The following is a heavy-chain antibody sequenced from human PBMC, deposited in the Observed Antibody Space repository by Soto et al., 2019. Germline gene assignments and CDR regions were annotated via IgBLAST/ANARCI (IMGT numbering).Heavy chain of an antibody. CDR3: ARPCGGTCYHYNGLDV. CDR2: IYPGDSDT. D-gene: IGHD2-15*01. Sequence: PGESLKISCKGSGYSFTSYWIGWVRQMPGKGLEWMGIIYPGDSDTRYSPSLQGQVTISADKSISTAYLQWSSLKASDTAMYYCARPCGGTCYHYNGLDVWGQGTTVTVSS. V-gene: IGHV5-51*01. J-gene: IGHJ6*02. CDR1: GYSFTSYW.